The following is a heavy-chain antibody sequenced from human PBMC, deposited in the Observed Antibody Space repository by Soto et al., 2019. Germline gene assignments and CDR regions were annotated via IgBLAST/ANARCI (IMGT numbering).Heavy chain of an antibody. CDR2: IIPAFGTT. D-gene: IGHD7-27*01. CDR1: GGTFNSFG. V-gene: IGHV1-69*01. Sequence: QVHVVQSGAEVKKPGSSVKVTCKSFGGTFNSFGINWVRQAPGQGLEYMGGIIPAFGTTNFAQKFRDRVTLVADASTSTSYMELSSLTSDDTATYYCSIEVWGRGGHYLDSWGQGTLVTVSS. J-gene: IGHJ4*02. CDR3: SIEVWGRGGHYLDS.